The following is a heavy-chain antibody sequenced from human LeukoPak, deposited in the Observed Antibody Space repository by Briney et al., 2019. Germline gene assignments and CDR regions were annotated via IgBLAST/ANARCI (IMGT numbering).Heavy chain of an antibody. CDR2: INPNSGGT. Sequence: ASVKVSCKASGYTFTGYYIHWLRQAPGQGLEWMGFINPNSGGTNYAQKFQGRVTMTRDTSISTVYMELSSLTSDDTAVYYCARDLEGYHYGSGNYPQWGQGTLITVSS. D-gene: IGHD3-10*01. V-gene: IGHV1-2*02. J-gene: IGHJ4*02. CDR1: GYTFTGYY. CDR3: ARDLEGYHYGSGNYPQ.